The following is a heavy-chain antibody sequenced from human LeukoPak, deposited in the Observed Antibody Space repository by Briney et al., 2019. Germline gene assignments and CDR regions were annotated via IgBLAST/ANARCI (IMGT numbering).Heavy chain of an antibody. J-gene: IGHJ3*02. D-gene: IGHD3-10*01. Sequence: SETLSLTCTVSGGSISSSSYYWGWIRQPPGKGLEWIGSIYYSGSTYYNPSLKSRVTISVDTSKNQFSLKLSSVTAADTAVYYCAKGFGAFDIWGQGTMVTVSS. CDR2: IYYSGST. V-gene: IGHV4-39*01. CDR3: AKGFGAFDI. CDR1: GGSISSSSYY.